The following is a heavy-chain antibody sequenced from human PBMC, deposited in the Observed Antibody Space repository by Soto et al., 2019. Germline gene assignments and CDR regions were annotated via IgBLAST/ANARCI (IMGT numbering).Heavy chain of an antibody. CDR2: IYYSGST. CDR3: ARHRARQLHLGELSVLDFDY. V-gene: IGHV4-39*01. D-gene: IGHD3-16*02. CDR1: GGSISSSSYY. Sequence: QLQLQESGPGLVKPSETLSLTCTVSGGSISSSSYYWGWIRQPPGKGLEWIGSIYYSGSTYYNPSLKSRVTISVDTSKNQFSLKLSSVTAADTAVYYCARHRARQLHLGELSVLDFDYWGQGTLVTVSS. J-gene: IGHJ4*02.